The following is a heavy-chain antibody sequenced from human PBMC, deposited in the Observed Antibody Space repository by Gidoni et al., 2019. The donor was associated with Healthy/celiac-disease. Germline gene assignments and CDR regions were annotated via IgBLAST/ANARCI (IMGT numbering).Heavy chain of an antibody. CDR3: ARGRTHHGVVVKSTYFDY. CDR2: MNPNSGNT. CDR1: GYTFPSYD. J-gene: IGHJ4*02. Sequence: QVQLVQSGAEVKKPGASVKVSCKASGYTFPSYDINWVRQATGQGLEWMGWMNPNSGNTGYAQKFQGRVTMTRNTSISTAYMELSSLRSEDTAVYYCARGRTHHGVVVKSTYFDYWGQGTLVTVSS. D-gene: IGHD3-22*01. V-gene: IGHV1-8*01.